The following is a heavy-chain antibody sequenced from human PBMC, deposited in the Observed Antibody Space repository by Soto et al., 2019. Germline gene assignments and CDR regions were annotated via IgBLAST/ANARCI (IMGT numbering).Heavy chain of an antibody. D-gene: IGHD2-21*01. J-gene: IGHJ3*01. CDR2: IKRDGTVT. CDR3: ASDLSPPGEFFYDAFAV. V-gene: IGHV3-7*05. Sequence: EVQLVESGGGLVQPGESLRLSCAASGFTFSAFWMTWLRQAPGKGLEWVANIKRDGTVTHYGDSVEGRCTLSRDNAQNSLFLQLNSLRPEDTAMYYCASDLSPPGEFFYDAFAVWGQGTFVTVSS. CDR1: GFTFSAFW.